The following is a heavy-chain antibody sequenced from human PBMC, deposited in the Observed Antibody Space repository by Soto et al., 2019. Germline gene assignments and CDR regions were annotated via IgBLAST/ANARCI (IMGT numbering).Heavy chain of an antibody. J-gene: IGHJ4*02. CDR3: ARHPVYATGWQIDY. D-gene: IGHD2-2*01. V-gene: IGHV4-39*01. CDR2: IYNSGST. Sequence: PSETLSLTCTVSGGSISSRSYHWGWIRQPPGKGLEWIGRIYNSGSTYYSASLKSRLSISIDTSKNQFSLKLSSVTAADTAVYYCARHPVYATGWQIDYWSQGALVTVSS. CDR1: GGSISSRSYH.